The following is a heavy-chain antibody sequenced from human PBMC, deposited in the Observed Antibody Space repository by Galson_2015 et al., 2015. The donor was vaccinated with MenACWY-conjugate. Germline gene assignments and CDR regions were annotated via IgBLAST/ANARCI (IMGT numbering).Heavy chain of an antibody. Sequence: SLRLSCAASGFSFRSNAMSWVRQAPGKGLEWVSAISASGGSTYYPDYAEGRFTIFRDNSKYTLFLEMNSLRGEDTALYYCVKERGSLSHNYYFYFMDVWGKGTTVTVS. J-gene: IGHJ6*03. V-gene: IGHV3-23*01. CDR1: GFSFRSNA. CDR3: VKERGSLSHNYYFYFMDV. D-gene: IGHD6-6*01. CDR2: ISASGGST.